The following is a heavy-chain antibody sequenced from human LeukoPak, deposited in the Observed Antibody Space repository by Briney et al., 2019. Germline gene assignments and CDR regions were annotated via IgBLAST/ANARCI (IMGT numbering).Heavy chain of an antibody. D-gene: IGHD5-24*01. CDR1: GYTFTSYG. J-gene: IGHJ4*02. CDR3: ARVMRRDVYNRPLDY. CDR2: IGTYNGST. Sequence: ASVKVSCKASGYTFTSYGITWVRQAPGQGLEWMGWIGTYNGSTEYAQKLQGRVTVTTDTSTATAYMELRSLRSDDTAVYYCARVMRRDVYNRPLDYWGQGTLVTVSS. V-gene: IGHV1-18*01.